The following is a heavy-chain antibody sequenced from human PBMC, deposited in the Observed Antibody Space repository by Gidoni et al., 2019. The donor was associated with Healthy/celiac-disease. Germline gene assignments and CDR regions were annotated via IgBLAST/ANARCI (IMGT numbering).Heavy chain of an antibody. Sequence: EVQLVESGGGLVKPGGSLRLSCAASGFTFSNAWMSWVRQAPGKGLEWVGRIKSKTDGGTTDYAAPVKGRFTISRDDSKNTLYLQMNSLKTEDTAVYYCTALYYYGPTGGYYFDYWGQGTLVTVSS. CDR3: TALYYYGPTGGYYFDY. D-gene: IGHD3-10*01. V-gene: IGHV3-15*01. CDR1: GFTFSNAW. CDR2: IKSKTDGGTT. J-gene: IGHJ4*02.